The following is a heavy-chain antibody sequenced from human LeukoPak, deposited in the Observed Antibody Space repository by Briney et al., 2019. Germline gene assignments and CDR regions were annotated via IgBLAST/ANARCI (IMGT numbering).Heavy chain of an antibody. CDR2: ISYDGSNK. D-gene: IGHD3-10*01. V-gene: IGHV3-30-3*01. Sequence: GGSLRLSCAASGFTFSSYAMHWVRQAPGKGLEWVAVISYDGSNKYYADSVKGRFTISRDNSKNTLYLQMNSLRAEDTAVYYCARTSGSGSYLYYFDYGGQGTLVTVSS. J-gene: IGHJ4*02. CDR3: ARTSGSGSYLYYFDY. CDR1: GFTFSSYA.